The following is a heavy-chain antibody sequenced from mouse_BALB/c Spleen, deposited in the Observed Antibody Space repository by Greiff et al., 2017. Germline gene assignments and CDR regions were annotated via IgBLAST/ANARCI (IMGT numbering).Heavy chain of an antibody. J-gene: IGHJ2*01. Sequence: VQLQQSGAELAKPGASVKMSCKASGYTFTSYWMHWVKQRPGQGLEWIGYINPSTGYTEYNQKFKDKATLTADKSSSTAYMQLSSLTSEDSAVYYCARYLFYYDYAYYFDYWGQGTTLTVSS. V-gene: IGHV1-7*01. CDR2: INPSTGYT. D-gene: IGHD2-4*01. CDR3: ARYLFYYDYAYYFDY. CDR1: GYTFTSYW.